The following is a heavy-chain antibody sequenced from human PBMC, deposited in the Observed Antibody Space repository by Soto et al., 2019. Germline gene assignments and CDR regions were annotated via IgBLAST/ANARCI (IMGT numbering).Heavy chain of an antibody. J-gene: IGHJ5*02. CDR1: GYTFTSYD. CDR2: MNPNSGNT. D-gene: IGHD2-15*01. Sequence: ASVKVSCKASGYTFTSYDINWVRQATGQGLEWMGWMNPNSGNTGYAQKFQGRVTKTRNTSISTAYMELSSLRSEDTAVYYCARGRYCSGGSCYHKLYNWFDPWGQGTLVTVSS. V-gene: IGHV1-8*01. CDR3: ARGRYCSGGSCYHKLYNWFDP.